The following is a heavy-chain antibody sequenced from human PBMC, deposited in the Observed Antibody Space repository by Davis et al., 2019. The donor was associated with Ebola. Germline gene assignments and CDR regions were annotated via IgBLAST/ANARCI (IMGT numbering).Heavy chain of an antibody. V-gene: IGHV4-34*01. CDR3: ARFPAFWSDYYARMSDV. Sequence: PSETLSLTCAVSGGAFSGYYWSWIRQAPGKGLEWIGEINHVGSAKYNPSLTSRVTISLDTSKNEFSLNLNSVTAADTAVYDCARFPAFWSDYYARMSDVWGQGTLVTVSS. J-gene: IGHJ4*02. CDR2: INHVGSA. D-gene: IGHD3-3*01. CDR1: GGAFSGYY.